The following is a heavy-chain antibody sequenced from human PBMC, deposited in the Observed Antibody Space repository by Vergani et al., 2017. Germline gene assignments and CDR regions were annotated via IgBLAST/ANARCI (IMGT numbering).Heavy chain of an antibody. Sequence: VQLVESEGGVVQPGRSLRLSCVASGFTFGSYSMNWVRQAPGKGLEWVSFISSSSSYRYYADSVKGRFTISRDNGEYSLLLQMNSLRPEDTAVYYCASGVPGYQLATQYFQHWGQGTLVTVSS. CDR2: ISSSSSYR. V-gene: IGHV3-21*02. D-gene: IGHD2-2*01. CDR1: GFTFGSYS. J-gene: IGHJ1*01. CDR3: ASGVPGYQLATQYFQH.